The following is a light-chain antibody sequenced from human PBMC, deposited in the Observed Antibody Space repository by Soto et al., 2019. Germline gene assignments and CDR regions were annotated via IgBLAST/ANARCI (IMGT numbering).Light chain of an antibody. CDR2: DAS. Sequence: DIQMTQSPSSLSASVGDRVTITCQASQEISNYLNWYQQKAGKAPKLLIYDASNLETGVPSRFSGSGSGTAFTFTISSLQPEDIASYYCQQYDNIPRTFGQGTKVEIK. CDR1: QEISNY. CDR3: QQYDNIPRT. V-gene: IGKV1-33*01. J-gene: IGKJ1*01.